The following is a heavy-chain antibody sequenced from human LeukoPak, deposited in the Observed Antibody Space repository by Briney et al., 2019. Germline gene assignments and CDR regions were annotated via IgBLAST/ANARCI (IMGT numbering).Heavy chain of an antibody. V-gene: IGHV3-23*01. CDR2: ISGSGGST. CDR1: GFTFSSYG. CDR3: AKDAGFNYASSGLDY. Sequence: PGGSLRLSCAASGFTFSSYGMSWVRQAPGKGLEWVSAISGSGGSTYYADSVKGRFTISRDNSKNTLYLQMNSLRAEDTAVYYCAKDAGFNYASSGLDYRGQGTLVTVSS. J-gene: IGHJ4*02. D-gene: IGHD3-22*01.